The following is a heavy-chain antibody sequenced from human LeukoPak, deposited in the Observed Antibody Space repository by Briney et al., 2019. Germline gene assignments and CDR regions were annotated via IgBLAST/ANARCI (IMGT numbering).Heavy chain of an antibody. CDR3: AIGIPALGTFDY. D-gene: IGHD6-13*01. V-gene: IGHV1-2*06. CDR2: INPNRGDT. J-gene: IGHJ4*02. Sequence: GASVKVSCKASGYTFIDYYMQWVRQAPGQGLGWLGRINPNRGDTNYAQKFQGRVTMTRDTSISTAYMELTSLRSDDTAVYHCAIGIPALGTFDYWGQGTLVTVSS. CDR1: GYTFIDYY.